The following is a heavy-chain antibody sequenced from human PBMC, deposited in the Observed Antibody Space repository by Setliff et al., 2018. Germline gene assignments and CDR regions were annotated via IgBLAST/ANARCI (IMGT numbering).Heavy chain of an antibody. J-gene: IGHJ6*02. CDR2: IYTSGST. Sequence: SETLSLTCAVSGYSISSGYYWGWIRQPAGKGLEWIGHIYTSGSTNYNPSLKSRVTISVDTSKNQFSLKLSSVTAADTAVYYCASSFGYSYGGYYYYGMDVWGQGTTVTVSS. V-gene: IGHV4-61*09. D-gene: IGHD5-18*01. CDR3: ASSFGYSYGGYYYYGMDV. CDR1: GYSISSGYY.